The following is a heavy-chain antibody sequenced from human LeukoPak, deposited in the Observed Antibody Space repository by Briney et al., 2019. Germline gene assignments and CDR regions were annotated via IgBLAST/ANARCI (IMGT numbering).Heavy chain of an antibody. CDR3: VDFWSDAGH. V-gene: IGHV3-15*07. D-gene: IGHD3-3*01. CDR1: GLYFSNAW. J-gene: IGHJ4*02. CDR2: IKSKLNGETT. Sequence: GGSLRLSCTASGLYFSNAWMNWVRQAPGKGLEWVGRIKSKLNGETTEFGAPVEGRFSISRDDSKNTVYLKMNNLKTEDTGIYYCVDFWSDAGHWGQGTPVIVSS.